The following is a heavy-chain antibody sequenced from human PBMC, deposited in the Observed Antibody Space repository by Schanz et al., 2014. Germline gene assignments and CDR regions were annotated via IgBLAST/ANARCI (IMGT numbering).Heavy chain of an antibody. J-gene: IGHJ4*02. CDR1: GFTLTSHF. D-gene: IGHD1-1*01. CDR2: FT. Sequence: QLVQSGAEVKKPGASVKVSCKASGFTLTSHFMHWLRQAPGQGLEWLGRFTHISQKFQGRVTMTRDTSSTTAYMELNSLRSDDTAVYYCVRELSGGTFDYWGQGALVTVSS. CDR3: VRELSGGTFDY. V-gene: IGHV1-2*06.